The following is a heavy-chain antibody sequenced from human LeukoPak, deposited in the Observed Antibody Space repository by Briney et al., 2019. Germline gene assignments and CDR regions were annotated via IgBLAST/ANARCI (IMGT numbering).Heavy chain of an antibody. CDR3: AKDAHSSSWYYFDS. Sequence: GGSLRLSCAASGFTFSSYAMSWVRQAPGKGLEWVSAISGSGGSTYYADSVKGLFTISRDNYKNTLYLQLNSLRAEDTDVYYCAKDAHSSSWYYFDSWGQGTLVTVSS. V-gene: IGHV3-23*01. J-gene: IGHJ4*02. CDR2: ISGSGGST. CDR1: GFTFSSYA. D-gene: IGHD6-13*01.